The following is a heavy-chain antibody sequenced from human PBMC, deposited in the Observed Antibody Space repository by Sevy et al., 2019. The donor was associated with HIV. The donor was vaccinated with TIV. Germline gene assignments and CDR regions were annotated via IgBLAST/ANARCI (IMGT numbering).Heavy chain of an antibody. CDR2: IYPGDSDT. CDR1: GYSFTSYW. Sequence: GESLKISCKGSGYSFTSYWIGWVRQMPGKGLEWMGIIYPGDSDTRYSPSFQGQVTISADKSISTAYLQWTSLKASDTVMYYCARQGDYYGSRSRTDYYYYYMDVWGKGTTVTVCS. CDR3: ARQGDYYGSRSRTDYYYYYMDV. J-gene: IGHJ6*03. D-gene: IGHD3-10*01. V-gene: IGHV5-51*01.